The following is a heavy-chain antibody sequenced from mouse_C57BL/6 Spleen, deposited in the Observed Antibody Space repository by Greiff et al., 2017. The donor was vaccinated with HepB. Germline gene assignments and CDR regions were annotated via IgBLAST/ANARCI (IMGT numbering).Heavy chain of an antibody. CDR2: IDPSDSYT. CDR1: GYTFTSYW. Sequence: QVQLQQSGAELVRPGTSVKLSCKASGYTFTSYWMHWVKQRPGQGLEWIGVIDPSDSYTNYNQKFKGKATLTVDTSSSTAYMQLSSLTSEDSAVYYCAREGRGGFAYWGQGTLVTVSA. CDR3: AREGRGGFAY. J-gene: IGHJ3*01. V-gene: IGHV1-59*01.